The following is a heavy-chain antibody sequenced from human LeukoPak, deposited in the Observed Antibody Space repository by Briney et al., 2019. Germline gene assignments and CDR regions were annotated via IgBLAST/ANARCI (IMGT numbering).Heavy chain of an antibody. CDR1: GFTISNYW. D-gene: IGHD2/OR15-2a*01. J-gene: IGHJ4*02. Sequence: GGSLRLSCAASGFTISNYWMHWVRQAPGKGLVWVSRINSDGSNTIYADSVKGRFTVSRDNAKNTLYLQMNSLRAEDTAVCYCARSSSGYYDYWGQGTLVTVSS. CDR2: INSDGSNT. V-gene: IGHV3-74*01. CDR3: ARSSSGYYDY.